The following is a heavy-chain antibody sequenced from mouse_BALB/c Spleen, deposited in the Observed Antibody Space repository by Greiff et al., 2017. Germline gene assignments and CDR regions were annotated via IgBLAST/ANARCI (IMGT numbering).Heavy chain of an antibody. CDR2: ISNLAYSI. CDR3: ARDGYVKFAY. Sequence: EVKLMESGGGLVQPGGSRKLSCAASGFTFSDYGMAWVRQAPGKGPEWVAFISNLAYSIYYADTVTGRFTISRENAKNTLYLEMSSLRSEDTAMYYCARDGYVKFAYWGQGTLVTVSA. D-gene: IGHD2-2*01. J-gene: IGHJ3*01. V-gene: IGHV5-15*02. CDR1: GFTFSDYG.